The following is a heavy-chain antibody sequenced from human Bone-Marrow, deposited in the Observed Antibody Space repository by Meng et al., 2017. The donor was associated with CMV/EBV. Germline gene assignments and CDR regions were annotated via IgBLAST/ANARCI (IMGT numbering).Heavy chain of an antibody. J-gene: IGHJ6*02. V-gene: IGHV3-9*03. Sequence: SLKISCAASGFTFDDYAMHWVRQAPGKGLEWVSGISWNSGSIGYADSVKGRFTISRDNAKNSLYLQMNSLRAEDMALYYCAKDGGWLQFTHGIDVWGQGTTVTVSS. CDR3: AKDGGWLQFTHGIDV. CDR1: GFTFDDYA. D-gene: IGHD5-24*01. CDR2: ISWNSGSI.